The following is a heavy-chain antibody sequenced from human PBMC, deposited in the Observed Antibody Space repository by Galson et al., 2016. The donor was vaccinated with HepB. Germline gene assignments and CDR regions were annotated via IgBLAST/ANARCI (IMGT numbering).Heavy chain of an antibody. D-gene: IGHD3-16*02. CDR1: GFTFSSYA. J-gene: IGHJ4*02. CDR2: ISYDGSNK. Sequence: SLRLSCAASGFTFSSYAMHWVRQAPGKGLEWVAVISYDGSNKYYADSVKGRFTISRDNSKNTLYLQMNSLRTEDTAGYCCARTLYDYVWGSYRYPQDYWGQGTLVTVSS. V-gene: IGHV3-30-3*01. CDR3: ARTLYDYVWGSYRYPQDY.